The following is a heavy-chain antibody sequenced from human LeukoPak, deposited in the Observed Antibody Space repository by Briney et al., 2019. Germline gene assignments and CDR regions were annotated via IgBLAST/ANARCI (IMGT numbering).Heavy chain of an antibody. Sequence: GGSLRLSCAASGFTFSSYAMNWVHQAPLKGLEWVSAISGSGRNTYYADSVKGRFTISRDNSKNTLYLQMNSLRAEASAVYYCVTNYFDSSAYYPDFDYWGQGALVTVSS. J-gene: IGHJ4*02. V-gene: IGHV3-23*01. CDR2: ISGSGRNT. CDR1: GFTFSSYA. CDR3: VTNYFDSSAYYPDFDY. D-gene: IGHD3-22*01.